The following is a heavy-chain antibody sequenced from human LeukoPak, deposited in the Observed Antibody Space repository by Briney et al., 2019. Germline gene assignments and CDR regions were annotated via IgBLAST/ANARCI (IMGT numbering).Heavy chain of an antibody. CDR2: IYPGDSDT. D-gene: IGHD3-10*01. CDR1: GYSFTSYW. Sequence: GESLQISCKGSGYSFTSYWIGWVRQLPGKGLEWMGIIYPGDSDTRYSPSFQGQVTISADKSISTAYLQWSSLKASDTAMYYCARQRVRGVSYMAVWGKGTTVTVSS. J-gene: IGHJ6*04. V-gene: IGHV5-51*01. CDR3: ARQRVRGVSYMAV.